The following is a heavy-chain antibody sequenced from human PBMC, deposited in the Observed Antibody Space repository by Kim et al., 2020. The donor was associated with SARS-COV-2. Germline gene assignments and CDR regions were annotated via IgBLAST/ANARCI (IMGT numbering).Heavy chain of an antibody. J-gene: IGHJ4*02. V-gene: IGHV3-11*05. CDR3: ARGWNYYDSSGYYSDY. D-gene: IGHD3-22*01. Sequence: SGKGRFTISRAQAKNSLYQQMNSLRAEDTAVYYCARGWNYYDSSGYYSDYWGQGTLVTVSS.